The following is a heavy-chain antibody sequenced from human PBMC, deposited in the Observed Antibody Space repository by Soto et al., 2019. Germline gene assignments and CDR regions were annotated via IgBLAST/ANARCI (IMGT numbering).Heavy chain of an antibody. J-gene: IGHJ3*02. D-gene: IGHD2-15*01. CDR1: GFTVSSHA. V-gene: IGHV3-23*01. Sequence: EVPVLESGGGLVQPGGSLRLSCEGSGFTVSSHAMTWIRQAPGKGPEWVSTVTADGGTYYADSVKGRFAMSRDTSENTQYLQMTSLGAEATAAYYCAPHVSCSGGSCQYDAFAIRGQGTMVTVSS. CDR3: APHVSCSGGSCQYDAFAI. CDR2: VTADGGT.